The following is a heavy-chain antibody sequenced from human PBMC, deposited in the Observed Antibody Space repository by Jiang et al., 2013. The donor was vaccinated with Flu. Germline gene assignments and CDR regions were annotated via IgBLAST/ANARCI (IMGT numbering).Heavy chain of an antibody. CDR1: GGAINTYY. J-gene: IGHJ5*02. CDR2: IYNSGST. D-gene: IGHD6-19*01. Sequence: SETLSLTCSVSGGAINTYYWSWIRQPPGKGLEWMGFIYNSGSTNFNPSLKSRVTISVDTSKNQFSLKLSSVTAADTAVYYCARACPSSGWYERDWFDPWGQGTLVTVSS. CDR3: ARACPSSGWYERDWFDP. V-gene: IGHV4-59*12.